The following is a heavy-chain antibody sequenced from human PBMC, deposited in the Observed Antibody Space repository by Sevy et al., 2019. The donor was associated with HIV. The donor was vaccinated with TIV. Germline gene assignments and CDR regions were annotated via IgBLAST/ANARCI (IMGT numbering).Heavy chain of an antibody. V-gene: IGHV3-7*01. CDR2: IKQDGSEK. CDR1: GFTFSSYW. CDR3: ARFDYYDSSGYYHDAFDI. D-gene: IGHD3-22*01. J-gene: IGHJ3*02. Sequence: GGSLRLSCAASGFTFSSYWMSWVRQAPGKGLEWVVNIKQDGSEKYYVDSVKGRFTISRDNAKNSLYLQMNSLRAEDTAVYYCARFDYYDSSGYYHDAFDIWGQGTMVTVSS.